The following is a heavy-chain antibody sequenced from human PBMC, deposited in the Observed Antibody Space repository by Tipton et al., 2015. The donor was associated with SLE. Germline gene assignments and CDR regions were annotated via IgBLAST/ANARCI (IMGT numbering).Heavy chain of an antibody. V-gene: IGHV3-23*01. CDR3: AKELDIQGVAHY. Sequence: SLRLSCAASGFTFNDYAMSWIRQAPGKGLEWVSAISTSGSSTYYADSVKGRFTISRDNSKNTLYLQMNSLRAEDTAVYYCAKELDIQGVAHYWGQGTLVTVSS. J-gene: IGHJ4*02. D-gene: IGHD3-10*01. CDR2: ISTSGSST. CDR1: GFTFNDYA.